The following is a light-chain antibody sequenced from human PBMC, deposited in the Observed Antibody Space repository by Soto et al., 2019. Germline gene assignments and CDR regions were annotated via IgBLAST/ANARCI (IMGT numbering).Light chain of an antibody. V-gene: IGKV4-1*01. CDR1: QSVLSDSKNY. CDR3: QQYHSDPIT. J-gene: IGKJ5*01. CDR2: WAS. Sequence: DFVMTQSPDSLAVSLGERATINCKASQSVLSDSKNYLAWFQQKSGQPPKLLIYWASTRQSGVPDRFSGSASATDFTLTVSSLQAEDVAVYYCQQYHSDPITFGQGTRLEIK.